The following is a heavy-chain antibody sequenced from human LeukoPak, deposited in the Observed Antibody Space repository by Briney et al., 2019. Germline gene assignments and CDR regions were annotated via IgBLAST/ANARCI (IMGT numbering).Heavy chain of an antibody. V-gene: IGHV1-69*13. Sequence: SVKVSCKASGGTFSSYAISWVRQAPGQGLEWMGGIIPIFGTANYAQKFQGRVTTTADESTSTAYMELSSLRSEDTAVYYCARDVDIAAAGNFDYWGQGTLVTVSS. CDR3: ARDVDIAAAGNFDY. CDR1: GGTFSSYA. CDR2: IIPIFGTA. J-gene: IGHJ4*02. D-gene: IGHD6-13*01.